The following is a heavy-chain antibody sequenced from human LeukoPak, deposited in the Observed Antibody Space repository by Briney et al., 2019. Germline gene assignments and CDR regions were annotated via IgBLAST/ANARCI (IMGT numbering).Heavy chain of an antibody. J-gene: IGHJ5*02. V-gene: IGHV4-39*01. CDR3: ARLGAGGYSSSWYDWFDP. CDR2: IYYRGST. Sequence: SETLSLTCTVSGDSISSSSYYWGWLRQPPGKGLEWIGSIYYRGSTYYNPSLKSRVTISVDTSKNQFSLKLSSVTAADTAVYYCARLGAGGYSSSWYDWFDPWGQGTLVTVSS. D-gene: IGHD6-13*01. CDR1: GDSISSSSYY.